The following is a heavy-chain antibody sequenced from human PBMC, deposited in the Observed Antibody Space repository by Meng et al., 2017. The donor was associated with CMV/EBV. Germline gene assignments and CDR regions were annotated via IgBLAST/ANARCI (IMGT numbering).Heavy chain of an antibody. Sequence: LQLKWPGPGLGKPSETLSPSCTVSGGSIGSSSYYWGWIRQPPGKGLEWIGIIYYSGSTYYNPSLKSRVTISVDTSKNQFSLKLSSVTAADTAVYYCARGGIAAAGLHWGQGTLVTVSS. CDR2: IYYSGST. V-gene: IGHV4-39*07. CDR3: ARGGIAAAGLH. CDR1: GGSIGSSSYY. D-gene: IGHD6-13*01. J-gene: IGHJ4*02.